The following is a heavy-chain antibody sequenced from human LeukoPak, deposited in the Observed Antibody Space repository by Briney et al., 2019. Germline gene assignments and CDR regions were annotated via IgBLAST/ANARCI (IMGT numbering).Heavy chain of an antibody. V-gene: IGHV4-4*07. CDR3: ARDSGTTGGVKFDP. CDR1: GGSIRSY. J-gene: IGHJ5*02. Sequence: SETLSLTCTVSGGSIRSYWSWIRQPAGKGLEWIGRIYGSGSTDYNPSLKSRVTMSIDTSKNQFSLNLISVTAADTAVYYCARDSGTTGGVKFDPWGQGTLVTVSS. CDR2: IYGSGST. D-gene: IGHD3-16*01.